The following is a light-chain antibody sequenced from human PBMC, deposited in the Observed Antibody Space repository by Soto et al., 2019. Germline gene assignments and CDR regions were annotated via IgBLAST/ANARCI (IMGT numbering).Light chain of an antibody. CDR2: EVS. CDR1: SSDVGGYNY. J-gene: IGLJ2*01. CDR3: SSYAGSNPL. Sequence: QSALTQPPSASGSPGQSVTISCTGTSSDVGGYNYVSWYQQHPGKAPKLMIYEVSKRPSGVPDRFSGSKSGNTASLTVSGLQAEDEADCYCSSYAGSNPLFGGGTKLTVL. V-gene: IGLV2-8*01.